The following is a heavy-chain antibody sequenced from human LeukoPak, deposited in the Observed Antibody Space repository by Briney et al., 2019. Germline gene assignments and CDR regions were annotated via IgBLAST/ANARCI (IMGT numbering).Heavy chain of an antibody. Sequence: GGSLRLSCAASGFTFSSCSMNWVRQAPGKGLEWVSSISSSSYIYYADSVKGRFTISRGNSKNTLYLQMNSLRAEDTAVYYCAKYLVGGTTLYYYGMDVWGQGTTVTVSS. CDR2: ISSSSYI. J-gene: IGHJ6*02. D-gene: IGHD4-17*01. CDR1: GFTFSSCS. CDR3: AKYLVGGTTLYYYGMDV. V-gene: IGHV3-21*04.